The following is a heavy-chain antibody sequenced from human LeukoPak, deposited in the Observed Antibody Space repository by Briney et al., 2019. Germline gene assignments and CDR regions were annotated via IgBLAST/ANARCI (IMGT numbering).Heavy chain of an antibody. J-gene: IGHJ5*02. CDR2: IYYSGST. V-gene: IGHV4-39*05. D-gene: IGHD3-10*01. CDR3: AHLQTFSWGYYGSGEVNWFDP. CDR1: GGSISSSSYY. Sequence: PSETPSLTCTVSGGSISSSSYYWGWIRQPPGKGLEWIGSIYYSGSTYYNPSLKSRVTISVDTSKNQFSLKLSSVTAADTAVYYCAHLQTFSWGYYGSGEVNWFDPWGQGTLVTVSS.